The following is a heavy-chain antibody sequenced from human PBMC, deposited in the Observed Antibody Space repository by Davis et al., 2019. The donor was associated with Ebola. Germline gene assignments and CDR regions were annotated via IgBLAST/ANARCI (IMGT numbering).Heavy chain of an antibody. CDR2: ISYDGSNK. CDR3: AKSRAGGIDY. J-gene: IGHJ4*02. CDR1: GFPFSSYA. D-gene: IGHD3-16*01. V-gene: IGHV3-30*18. Sequence: GGSLRLSCAASGFPFSSYAMHWVRQAPGKGLEWVAVISYDGSNKYYADSVKGRFTISRDNSKNTLYLQMNSLRAEDTAVYYCAKSRAGGIDYWGQGTLVTVSS.